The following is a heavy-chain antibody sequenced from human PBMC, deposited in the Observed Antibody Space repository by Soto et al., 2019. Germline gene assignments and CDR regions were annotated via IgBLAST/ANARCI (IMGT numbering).Heavy chain of an antibody. J-gene: IGHJ6*02. CDR3: ARDRHQLPYSYYYHGLDV. CDR1: GFTFTGHY. Sequence: QMQLVQSGAEVKKAGASVKVSCRTSGFTFTGHYIHWVRQAPGQGLEWMGWINPNSGLTVYPLKFVGRVTMTRDTSVSTAYMELTRLKSDGTAVYYCARDRHQLPYSYYYHGLDVWGQGTAVTVSS. V-gene: IGHV1-2*02. CDR2: INPNSGLT. D-gene: IGHD2-2*01.